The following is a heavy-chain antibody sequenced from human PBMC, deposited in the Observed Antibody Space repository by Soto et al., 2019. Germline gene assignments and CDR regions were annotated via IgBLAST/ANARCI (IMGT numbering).Heavy chain of an antibody. J-gene: IGHJ6*02. Sequence: PSQTLSLTCAISGDSVSSNSAAWNWIRQSPSRGLEWLGRTYYRSKWYNDYAVSVKSRITINPDTSKNQFSLQLNSVTPEDTAVYYCARGGIFGVVIVAYYYYGMDVWGQGTTVTVPS. CDR1: GDSVSSNSAA. CDR2: TYYRSKWYN. D-gene: IGHD3-3*01. V-gene: IGHV6-1*01. CDR3: ARGGIFGVVIVAYYYYGMDV.